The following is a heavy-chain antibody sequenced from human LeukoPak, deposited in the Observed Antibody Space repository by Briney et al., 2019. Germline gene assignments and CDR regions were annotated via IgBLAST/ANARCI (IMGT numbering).Heavy chain of an antibody. CDR2: ISAYNGNT. D-gene: IGHD2-2*01. CDR1: GYTFTSYG. J-gene: IGHJ4*02. CDR3: ARVYVGYCSSTSCYAFDY. Sequence: ASVKVSCKASGYTFTSYGISWVRQAPGQGLEWMGWISAYNGNTNYAQKLQGRVTMTTDTSTSTAYTELRSLRSDDTAVYYCARVYVGYCSSTSCYAFDYWGQGTLVTVSS. V-gene: IGHV1-18*01.